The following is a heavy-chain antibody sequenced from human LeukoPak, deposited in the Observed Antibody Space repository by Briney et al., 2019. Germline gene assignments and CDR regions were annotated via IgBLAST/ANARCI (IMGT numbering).Heavy chain of an antibody. CDR1: GGSISSSSYY. CDR2: IYYSGST. V-gene: IGHV4-39*07. J-gene: IGHJ5*02. Sequence: SETLSLTCTVSGGSISSSSYYWGWIRQPPGKGLEWIGSIYYSGSTYYNPSLKSRVTISVDTSKNQFSLKLSSVTAADTAVYYRARAYGSGSPSNWFDPWGQGTLVTVSS. CDR3: ARAYGSGSPSNWFDP. D-gene: IGHD3-10*01.